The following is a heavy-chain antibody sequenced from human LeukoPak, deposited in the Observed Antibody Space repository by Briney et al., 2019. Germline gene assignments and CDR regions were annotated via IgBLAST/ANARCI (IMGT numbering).Heavy chain of an antibody. J-gene: IGHJ6*02. CDR1: GFTVSLYY. CDR2: IYSGGPT. V-gene: IGHV3-53*01. CDR3: ARGGGLDV. Sequence: GGSLRLSCAASGFTVSLYYMTWVRQAPGKGLEWVSVIYSGGPTYYADSVKGRFTISRDNSKNTVYLQMNSLRGEDTAVYFCARGGGLDVWGQGATVTVSS. D-gene: IGHD3-16*01.